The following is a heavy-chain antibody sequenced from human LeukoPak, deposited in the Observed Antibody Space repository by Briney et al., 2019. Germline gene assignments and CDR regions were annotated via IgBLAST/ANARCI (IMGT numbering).Heavy chain of an antibody. J-gene: IGHJ6*04. V-gene: IGHV3-48*03. CDR3: AELGITMIGGV. CDR1: GFTFSSYE. D-gene: IGHD3-10*02. CDR2: ISSSGSTI. Sequence: PGGSLRLSCAASGFTFSSYEMNWVRQAPAKGLEGVSYISSSGSTIYYADSVKGRFTIYRDNDKNSLYLQLNSLRAEDTAVYYCAELGITMIGGVWGKGTTVTISS.